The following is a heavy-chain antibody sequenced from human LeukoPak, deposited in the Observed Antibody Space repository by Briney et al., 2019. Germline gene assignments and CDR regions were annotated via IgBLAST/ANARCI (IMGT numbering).Heavy chain of an antibody. J-gene: IGHJ3*02. D-gene: IGHD5-24*01. CDR1: GGSISSSSYY. CDR2: IYYSGST. CDR3: ARHIEMATIFRAFDI. V-gene: IGHV4-39*01. Sequence: SETLSLTCTVSGGSISSSSYYWGWIRQPPGKGLEWIGSIYYSGSTYYNPSLKSRVTISVDTSKNQFSLKLSSVTAADTAVYYCARHIEMATIFRAFDIWGQGTMVTVSS.